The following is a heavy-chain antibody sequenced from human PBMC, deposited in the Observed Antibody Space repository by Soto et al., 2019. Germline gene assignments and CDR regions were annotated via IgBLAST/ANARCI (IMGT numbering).Heavy chain of an antibody. V-gene: IGHV1-69*01. D-gene: IGHD3-16*01. Sequence: QVQVVQSGAEVKKPGSSVKVSCKVSGGIFTNNAISWVRQAPGQGLEWLGGVIPLFDTAYYAQIFRGRLRSAADGATTAADMELSGLTSADTAVYFCATGGHNDGYNFYHGMDVWGPGTTVTVS. CDR1: GGIFTNNA. CDR2: VIPLFDTA. J-gene: IGHJ6*02. CDR3: ATGGHNDGYNFYHGMDV.